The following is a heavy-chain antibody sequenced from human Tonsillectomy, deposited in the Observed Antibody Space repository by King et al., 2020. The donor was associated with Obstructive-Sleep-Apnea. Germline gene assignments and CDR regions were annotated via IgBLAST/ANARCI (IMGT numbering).Heavy chain of an antibody. V-gene: IGHV3-15*01. CDR1: GFTFSNAW. CDR3: TTDFTGGYVGWFDP. J-gene: IGHJ5*02. CDR2: IKSRTDGGTT. Sequence: VQLVESGGGLVKPGGSLRLSCAASGFTFSNAWMSWGRQAPGQGLEWVGRIKSRTDGGTTDYAAPGKGRFTISRDDSKNTLYLQMNSLKTEDTAVYYCTTDFTGGYVGWFDPWGQGTLVTVSS. D-gene: IGHD5-12*01.